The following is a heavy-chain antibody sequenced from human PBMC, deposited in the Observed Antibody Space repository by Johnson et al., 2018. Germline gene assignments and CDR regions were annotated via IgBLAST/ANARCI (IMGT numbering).Heavy chain of an antibody. Sequence: QVQLQESGSGLVKPSQTLSLTCAVSGGSISSGGYSWSWIRQPPGKGLEWIGYIYHSGSTYYNPSLKSRVTISVDRSKNQFSLKLSSVTAAETAVYYCARELPDTMVRGVIVSRGYMDVWGKGTTVTVSS. V-gene: IGHV4-30-2*01. CDR1: GGSISSGGYS. CDR2: IYHSGST. CDR3: ARELPDTMVRGVIVSRGYMDV. J-gene: IGHJ6*03. D-gene: IGHD3-10*01.